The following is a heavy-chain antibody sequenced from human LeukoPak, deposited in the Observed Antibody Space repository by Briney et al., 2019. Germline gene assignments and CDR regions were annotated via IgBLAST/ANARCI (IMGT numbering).Heavy chain of an antibody. D-gene: IGHD3-16*02. CDR3: ARVYYVWGSYPPDY. J-gene: IGHJ4*02. Sequence: PGGSLRLSCAASGFTVSSNYMSWVRQAPGKGLEWVAVIYSGGSTYYADSVKGRFTISRDNSKNTLYLQMNSLRAEDTAVYYCARVYYVWGSYPPDYWGQGTLVTVSS. CDR1: GFTVSSNY. CDR2: IYSGGST. V-gene: IGHV3-66*01.